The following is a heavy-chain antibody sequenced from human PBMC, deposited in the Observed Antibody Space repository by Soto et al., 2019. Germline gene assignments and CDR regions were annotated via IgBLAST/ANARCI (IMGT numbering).Heavy chain of an antibody. V-gene: IGHV4-4*07. CDR3: ARGGQDFWSGPFDY. D-gene: IGHD3-3*01. CDR1: GGSISNYF. Sequence: SETLSLTCTVSGGSISNYFCNWIRRPAGKGLEWIGRIDNSGSTNYNPSLKSRITMSADTSRNQFSLKLNSVTAADTAVYYCARGGQDFWSGPFDYWGQGALVTVSS. J-gene: IGHJ4*02. CDR2: IDNSGST.